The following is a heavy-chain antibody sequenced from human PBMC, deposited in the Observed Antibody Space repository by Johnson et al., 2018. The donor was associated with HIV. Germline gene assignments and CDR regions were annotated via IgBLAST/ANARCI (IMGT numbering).Heavy chain of an antibody. J-gene: IGHJ3*02. CDR1: GFTFSSFG. V-gene: IGHV3-33*06. CDR3: AKVAVATAAGGVALDI. CDR2: IWYDGSNK. D-gene: IGHD6-13*01. Sequence: QVQLVESGGGVVQHGRSMRLSCAASGFTFSSFGMHWVRQAPGKGLEWVAVIWYDGSNKYYSDSVKGRFTISRDNSKSTLYLQMNSLRAEDTAVYYCAKVAVATAAGGVALDIWGPGTMVIVSS.